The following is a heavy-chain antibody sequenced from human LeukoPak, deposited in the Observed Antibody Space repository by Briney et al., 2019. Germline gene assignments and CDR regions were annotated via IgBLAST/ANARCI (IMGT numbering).Heavy chain of an antibody. J-gene: IGHJ4*02. CDR3: ARAGGYDPNQPCFDY. D-gene: IGHD5-12*01. Sequence: GASVKVSCKASGYTFTGYYMHWVRQAPGQGLEWMGWVNPNSGGTNYAQKFQGRVTMTRDTSISTAYMELSRLRSDDTAVYYCARAGGYDPNQPCFDYWGQGTLVTVSS. CDR2: VNPNSGGT. CDR1: GYTFTGYY. V-gene: IGHV1-2*02.